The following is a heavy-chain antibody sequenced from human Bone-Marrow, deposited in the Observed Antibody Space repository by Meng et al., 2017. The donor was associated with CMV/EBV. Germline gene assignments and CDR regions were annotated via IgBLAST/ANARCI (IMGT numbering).Heavy chain of an antibody. CDR1: GYTFTSYG. V-gene: IGHV1-18*01. Sequence: ASVKVSCKASGYTFTSYGISWVRQAPGQGLEWMGWISAYNGNTNYAQKLQGRVTMTTDTSTSTAYMELRSLRSDDTAVYYCARSNIVVVPAGTHAFDIWGQGTIVTVSS. D-gene: IGHD2-2*01. CDR3: ARSNIVVVPAGTHAFDI. J-gene: IGHJ3*02. CDR2: ISAYNGNT.